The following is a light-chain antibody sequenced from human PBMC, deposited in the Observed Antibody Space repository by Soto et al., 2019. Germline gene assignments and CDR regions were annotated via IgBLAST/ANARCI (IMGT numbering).Light chain of an antibody. V-gene: IGKV3-15*01. Sequence: EVVMTQSPATLSVSPGERATLSCRASQSISSDLAWYQQKPGQGPRLLIYSASTRATGIPARISGSGSETEFTLTISSLQSEDFAVYYCQQYGSSPLYTFGQGTKLEIK. CDR2: SAS. J-gene: IGKJ2*01. CDR1: QSISSD. CDR3: QQYGSSPLYT.